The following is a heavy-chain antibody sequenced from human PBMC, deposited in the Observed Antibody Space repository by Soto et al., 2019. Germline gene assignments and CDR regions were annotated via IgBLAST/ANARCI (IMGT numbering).Heavy chain of an antibody. CDR3: ASDHGTVTTRNWFAP. J-gene: IGHJ5*02. CDR2: IYYSGSA. D-gene: IGHD4-4*01. CDR1: GGSISSGDYY. V-gene: IGHV4-30-4*01. Sequence: SETLSLTCTVSGGSISSGDYYWSWIRQPPGKGLEWIGYIYYSGSAYYNPSLKSRVTISVDTSKNQFSLKLSSVTAADTAVYYCASDHGTVTTRNWFAPWGQGTLVTVSS.